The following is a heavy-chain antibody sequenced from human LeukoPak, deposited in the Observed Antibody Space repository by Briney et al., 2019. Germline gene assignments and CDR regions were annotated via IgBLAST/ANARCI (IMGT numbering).Heavy chain of an antibody. J-gene: IGHJ4*02. CDR1: GFTFSSYW. CDR3: ARIYCSTTDCYYDY. Sequence: GGSLRLSCAASGFTFSSYWMSWVRQAPGKGLEWVANIKQDEGEKYYVDSVKGRCTISRDNAKNSLYLQMNSLRAEDTAVYYCARIYCSTTDCYYDYWGQGTLVTVPS. D-gene: IGHD2-2*01. V-gene: IGHV3-7*01. CDR2: IKQDEGEK.